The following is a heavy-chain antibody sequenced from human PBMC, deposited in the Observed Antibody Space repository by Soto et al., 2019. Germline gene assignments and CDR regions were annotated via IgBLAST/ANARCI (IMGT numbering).Heavy chain of an antibody. CDR2: MTSSSTYI. J-gene: IGHJ5*02. Sequence: GGSLRLSCAASGFSFSSDSMTWVRQAPGKGLEWVSSMTSSSTYIYYADSVKGRFTISRDNAKNSLYLQMNSLRAEDTALYYCARSLQGIFSGFDPWGQGTLVTVSS. CDR1: GFSFSSDS. V-gene: IGHV3-21*01. CDR3: ARSLQGIFSGFDP. D-gene: IGHD3-3*01.